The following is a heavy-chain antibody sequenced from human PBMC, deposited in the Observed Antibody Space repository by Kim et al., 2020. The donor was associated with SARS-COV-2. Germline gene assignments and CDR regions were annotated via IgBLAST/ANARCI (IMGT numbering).Heavy chain of an antibody. V-gene: IGHV1-69*13. CDR1: GGTFSSYA. CDR2: IIPIFGTA. Sequence: SVKVSCKASGGTFSSYAISWVRQAPGQGLEWMGGIIPIFGTANYAQKFQGRVTITADESTSTAYMELSSLRSEDTAVYYCARGISSSLAVGWFDPWGQGTLVTVSS. D-gene: IGHD6-13*01. CDR3: ARGISSSLAVGWFDP. J-gene: IGHJ5*02.